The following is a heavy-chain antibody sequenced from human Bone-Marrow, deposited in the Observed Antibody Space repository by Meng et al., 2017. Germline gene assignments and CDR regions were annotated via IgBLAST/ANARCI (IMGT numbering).Heavy chain of an antibody. V-gene: IGHV3-33*01. CDR3: ASRAAAVPLDY. D-gene: IGHD6-13*01. CDR2: IWYDGSNK. CDR1: GFTFSSYG. J-gene: IGHJ4*02. Sequence: GESLKISCAASGFTFSSYGMHWVRQAPGKGLEWVAVIWYDGSNKYYADSVKGRFTISRDNSKNTLYLQMNSLRAEDTAVYYCASRAAAVPLDYWGQGTLVTVSS.